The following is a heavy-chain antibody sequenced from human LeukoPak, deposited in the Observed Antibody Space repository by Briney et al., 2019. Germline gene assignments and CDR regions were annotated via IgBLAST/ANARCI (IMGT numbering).Heavy chain of an antibody. Sequence: ASVKVSCKVSGYTLTELSMHWVRQAPGKGLEWMGGFDPEDGETIYAQKFQGRVTMTEDTSTDTAYMELSSLRSEDTAVYYCATQISLYCSSTSCYLSYWGQGTLVTVSS. V-gene: IGHV1-24*01. CDR1: GYTLTELS. CDR3: ATQISLYCSSTSCYLSY. CDR2: FDPEDGET. D-gene: IGHD2-2*01. J-gene: IGHJ4*02.